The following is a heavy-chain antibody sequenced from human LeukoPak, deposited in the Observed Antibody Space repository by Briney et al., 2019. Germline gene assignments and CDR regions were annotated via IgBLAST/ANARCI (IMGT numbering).Heavy chain of an antibody. D-gene: IGHD1-26*01. CDR2: IRYDGSNK. Sequence: PGGSLRLSCAASGFTFSSYGMHWVRQAPGKGLEWVAFIRYDGSNKYYADSVKGRFTISRDTSKNTLYLQMNSLRADDTAVYYCAREDYPSGEGCFDHWGQGTLVTVSS. J-gene: IGHJ4*02. CDR1: GFTFSSYG. V-gene: IGHV3-30*02. CDR3: AREDYPSGEGCFDH.